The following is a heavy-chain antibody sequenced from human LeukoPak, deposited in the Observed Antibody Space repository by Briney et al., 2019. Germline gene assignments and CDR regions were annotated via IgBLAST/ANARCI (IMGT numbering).Heavy chain of an antibody. V-gene: IGHV3-23*01. D-gene: IGHD6-19*01. CDR1: GFTFSSYA. J-gene: IGHJ4*02. Sequence: PGGSLRLSCAASGFTFSSYAMSWVRQAPGKGLEWVSAIGGSGISTYYADSVKGRFTISRDNSKNTLYLQMNSLRAEDTAVYYCAKGGSSGLSSFDFWGQGTPVTVSS. CDR3: AKGGSSGLSSFDF. CDR2: IGGSGIST.